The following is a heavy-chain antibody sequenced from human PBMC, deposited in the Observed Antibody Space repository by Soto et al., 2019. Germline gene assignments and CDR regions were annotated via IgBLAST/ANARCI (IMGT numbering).Heavy chain of an antibody. CDR1: GFTFGAYA. V-gene: IGHV3-49*03. CDR2: SRSKGYGGTT. CDR3: TRGMYTAYETAPLFFDF. D-gene: IGHD5-12*01. Sequence: GGSLRLSCTTSGFTFGAYALSWFRQAPGKGLEWVGFSRSKGYGGTTEFAASVRGRFTISRDDSNSIAYLQMNSLKTEDTAVYYCTRGMYTAYETAPLFFDFWGQGTLVTVSS. J-gene: IGHJ4*02.